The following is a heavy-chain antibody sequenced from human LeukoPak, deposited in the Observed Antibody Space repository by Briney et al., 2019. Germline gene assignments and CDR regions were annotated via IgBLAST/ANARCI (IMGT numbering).Heavy chain of an antibody. CDR1: GLTFTNFQ. J-gene: IGHJ4*02. CDR2: IDSSGSTI. CDR3: ATGSLPGGFDH. D-gene: IGHD1-14*01. V-gene: IGHV3-48*03. Sequence: GGSLRLSCAASGLTFTNFQMNWVRQAPGKTLEWVSSIDSSGSTIYYGDSVKGRFTISRDNAKNSLDLQMDSLRAEDTAIYYCATGSLPGGFDHWGQGTLVTVSS.